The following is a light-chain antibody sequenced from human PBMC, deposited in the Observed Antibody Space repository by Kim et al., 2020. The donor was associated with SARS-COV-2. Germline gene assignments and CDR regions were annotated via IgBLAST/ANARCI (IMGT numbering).Light chain of an antibody. Sequence: APVGDRGTGTRRASQPIGSYLNWYQQQPGKAPKLLIYSTSRGQSGVPSRCSGSGSGTDFTLTISSLQPEDFATYYCQQSYSTPRTFGQGTKVDIK. J-gene: IGKJ1*01. CDR3: QQSYSTPRT. CDR2: STS. CDR1: QPIGSY. V-gene: IGKV1-39*01.